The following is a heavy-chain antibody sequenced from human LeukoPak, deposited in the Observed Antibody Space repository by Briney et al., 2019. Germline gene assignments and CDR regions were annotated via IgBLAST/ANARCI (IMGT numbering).Heavy chain of an antibody. CDR1: GFTFNRFY. CDR2: ISSNGATT. J-gene: IGHJ4*02. V-gene: IGHV3-64*04. D-gene: IGHD2-2*01. CDR3: AKDLAYQLLSASEY. Sequence: TGGSLRLSCSASGFTFNRFYLHWVRQAPGKGLEFVSHISSNGATTYYADSVKGRFTISRDNSKNTLYLQMNSLRAEDTAVYYCAKDLAYQLLSASEYWGQGTLVTVSS.